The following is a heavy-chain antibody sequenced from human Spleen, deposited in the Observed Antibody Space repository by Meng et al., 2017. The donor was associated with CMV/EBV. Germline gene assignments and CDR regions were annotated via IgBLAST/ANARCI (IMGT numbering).Heavy chain of an antibody. D-gene: IGHD3-3*01. J-gene: IGHJ4*02. CDR2: IYYSGST. Sequence: GSLRLSCTVSGGSISSSSYYWGWIRQPPGKGLEWIGSIYYSGSTYYNPSLKSRVTISVDTSKNQFSLKLSSVTAADTAVYYCARADPIWNGYIFDYWGQGALVTVSS. CDR1: GGSISSSSYY. CDR3: ARADPIWNGYIFDY. V-gene: IGHV4-39*07.